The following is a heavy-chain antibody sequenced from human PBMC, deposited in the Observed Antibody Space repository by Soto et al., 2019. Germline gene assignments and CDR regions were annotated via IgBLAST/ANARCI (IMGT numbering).Heavy chain of an antibody. CDR3: ARGGYDTSGQTFIGWGPDC. CDR1: GVSITSGSYY. Sequence: SETLSLTCTVSGVSITSGSYYWTWVRQSPGKGLEWIGYRYYSGNTYYNPSLNSRATISVDTSKNQFFLKLTSVTAADTAVYYCARGGYDTSGQTFIGWGPDCWGQGTLVTVSS. CDR2: RYYSGNT. D-gene: IGHD3-22*01. J-gene: IGHJ4*02. V-gene: IGHV4-30-4*01.